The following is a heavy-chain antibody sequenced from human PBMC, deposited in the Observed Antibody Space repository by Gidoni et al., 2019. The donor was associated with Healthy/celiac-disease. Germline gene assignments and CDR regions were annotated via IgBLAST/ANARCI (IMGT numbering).Heavy chain of an antibody. CDR2: INPNSGGT. D-gene: IGHD2-21*02. CDR3: ARDLGIGGLNCGGDCYPGY. J-gene: IGHJ4*02. V-gene: IGHV1-2*04. CDR1: GYTFTGYY. Sequence: QVQLVQSGAEVKKPGASVKVSCKACGYTFTGYYMHWVRQAPGQGLEWMGWINPNSGGTNYAQKFQGWVTMTRDTSISTAYMELSRLRSDDTAVYYCARDLGIGGLNCGGDCYPGYWGQGTLVTVSS.